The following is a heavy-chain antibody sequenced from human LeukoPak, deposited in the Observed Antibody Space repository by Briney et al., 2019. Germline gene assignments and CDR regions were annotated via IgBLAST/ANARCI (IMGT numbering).Heavy chain of an antibody. CDR3: ARGWNYAFRFDY. V-gene: IGHV3-7*01. CDR1: GSSFSDYW. CDR2: IKQDGSEK. J-gene: IGHJ4*02. D-gene: IGHD1-7*01. Sequence: DPGGSLRLSCAASGSSFSDYWMTWVRQAPGKGLEWVAHIKQDGSEKYYVDSTKGRFTISRDNAKNLVYLQMNSLRAEDTAVYYCARGWNYAFRFDYWGQGTLVTVSS.